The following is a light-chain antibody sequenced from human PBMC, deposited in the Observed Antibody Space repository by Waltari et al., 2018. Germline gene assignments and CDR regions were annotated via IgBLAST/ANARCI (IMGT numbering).Light chain of an antibody. CDR2: AAS. CDR3: QQTYTTPRT. Sequence: DIQMTQYPSSLSASVGDTVVITCRANATVKDSLNWYQQKPGKAPKVLIYAASTLKSGVPSRFSGSGSGTDFTLTISSLQPEDFARDICQQTYTTPRTFGPGTTVD. CDR1: ATVKDS. V-gene: IGKV1-39*01. J-gene: IGKJ3*01.